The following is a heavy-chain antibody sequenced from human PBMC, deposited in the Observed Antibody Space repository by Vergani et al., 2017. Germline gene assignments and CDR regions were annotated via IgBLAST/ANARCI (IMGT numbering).Heavy chain of an antibody. CDR3: ARDREGQNYYDSRDDAFDI. CDR2: INPSGGST. D-gene: IGHD3-22*01. J-gene: IGHJ3*02. V-gene: IGHV1-46*01. CDR1: GYTFTSYY. Sequence: QVQLVQSGAEVKKPGASVKVSCKASGYTFTSYYMHWVRQAPGQGLEWMGIINPSGGSTSYAQKFQGRVTMTRDTSTSTVYMELSSLRSEATAVYYCARDREGQNYYDSRDDAFDIWGQGTMVTVSS.